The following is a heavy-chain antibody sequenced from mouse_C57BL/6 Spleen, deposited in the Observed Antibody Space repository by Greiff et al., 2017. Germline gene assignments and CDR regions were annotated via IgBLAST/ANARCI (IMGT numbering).Heavy chain of an antibody. CDR2: IDPSDSYT. V-gene: IGHV1-69*01. Sequence: VQLQQPGAELVMPGASVKLSCKASGYTFTSYWMHWVKQRPGQGLEWIGEIDPSDSYTNYNQKFKGKSTLTVDKSSSTAYMQLSSLTSEDSAVDYCARSYTVSFFGYWGQGTTLTV. J-gene: IGHJ2*01. CDR1: GYTFTSYW. D-gene: IGHD1-1*01. CDR3: ARSYTVSFFGY.